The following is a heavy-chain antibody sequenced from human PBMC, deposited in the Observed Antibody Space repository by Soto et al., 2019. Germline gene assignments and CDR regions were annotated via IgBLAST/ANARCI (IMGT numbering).Heavy chain of an antibody. CDR2: ISWNSGSI. Sequence: SLRLSCAASGFTFDDYAMHWVRQAPGKGLEWVSGISWNSGSIGYADSVKGRFTISRDNAKNSLYLQMNSLRAEDTALYYCAKETRYDILTGYDFDYWGQGALVTVSS. V-gene: IGHV3-9*01. J-gene: IGHJ4*02. D-gene: IGHD3-9*01. CDR3: AKETRYDILTGYDFDY. CDR1: GFTFDDYA.